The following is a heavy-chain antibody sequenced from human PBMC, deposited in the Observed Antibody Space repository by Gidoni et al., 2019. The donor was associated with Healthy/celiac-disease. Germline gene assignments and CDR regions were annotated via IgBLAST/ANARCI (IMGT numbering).Heavy chain of an antibody. V-gene: IGHV3-66*01. CDR3: ARDLVGYAGFGELSNFDY. J-gene: IGHJ4*02. CDR1: GSTVSSNS. D-gene: IGHD3-10*01. Sequence: EVQLVVSGGGLVQPGGSRSLSCAASGSTVSSNSLSWVRQAPGKGLEWVSVIDSGGSTYYADSVKGRFTISRDNSKNTLYLKMNSLRAEDTAVYYCARDLVGYAGFGELSNFDYWGQGTLVTVSS. CDR2: IDSGGST.